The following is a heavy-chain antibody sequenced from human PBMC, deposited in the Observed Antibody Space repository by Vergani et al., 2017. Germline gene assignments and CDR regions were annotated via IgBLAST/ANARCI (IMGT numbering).Heavy chain of an antibody. J-gene: IGHJ4*02. CDR1: GFSLRNARMG. V-gene: IGHV2-26*01. CDR2: IFSNDEK. CDR3: ARIPSSYSSSWFPYYFDY. D-gene: IGHD6-13*01. Sequence: QVTLKESGPVLVKPTETLTLTCTVSGFSLRNARMGVSWIRQPTGKALEWLAHIFSNDEKSYSTSLKSRLTISKDTPKSQVFLTMTNMDPVYTAAYYCARIPSSYSSSWFPYYFDYWGQGTLVTVSS.